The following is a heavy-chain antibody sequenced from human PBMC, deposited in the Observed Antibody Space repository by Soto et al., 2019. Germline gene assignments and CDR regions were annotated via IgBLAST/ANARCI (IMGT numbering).Heavy chain of an antibody. CDR2: MLYSGLT. D-gene: IGHD2-15*01. V-gene: IGHV4-39*01. Sequence: SETLSLTCSVSGYSVSSSDYYWAWIRRPPGKGLEWIGSMLYSGLTYYNPSLKSRVTLSVDTSKNKFSVRLNSVTASDTAVYYWATLSVSLSGPYGIHVWGQGTTVTVSS. CDR3: ATLSVSLSGPYGIHV. CDR1: GYSVSSSDYY. J-gene: IGHJ6*02.